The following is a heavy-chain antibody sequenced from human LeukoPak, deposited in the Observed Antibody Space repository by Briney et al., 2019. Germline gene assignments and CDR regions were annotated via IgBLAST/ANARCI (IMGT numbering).Heavy chain of an antibody. CDR2: INPSGGST. V-gene: IGHV1-46*01. J-gene: IGHJ4*02. CDR3: AIRLFGSDYYDSSGYSVSRLDY. Sequence: ASVKVSCKASGCTFTSYYMHWVRQAPGQGLEWMGIINPSGGSTSYAQKFQGRVTMTRDMSTSTVYMELSSLRSEDTAVYYCAIRLFGSDYYDSSGYSVSRLDYWGQGTLVTVSS. CDR1: GCTFTSYY. D-gene: IGHD3-22*01.